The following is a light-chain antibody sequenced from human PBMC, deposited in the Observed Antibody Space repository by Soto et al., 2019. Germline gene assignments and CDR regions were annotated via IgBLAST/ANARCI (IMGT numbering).Light chain of an antibody. CDR1: SSNIGAGYD. V-gene: IGLV1-40*01. J-gene: IGLJ2*01. CDR2: GNN. Sequence: QPVLTLPPSVSGAPGQRVTISCTGSSSNIGAGYDIHWYQQLPETAPKLLIYGNNNRPSGVPDRFSGSKSGTSASLAITGLQAEDEADYYCQSYDSSLSSVVFGGGTKLTVL. CDR3: QSYDSSLSSVV.